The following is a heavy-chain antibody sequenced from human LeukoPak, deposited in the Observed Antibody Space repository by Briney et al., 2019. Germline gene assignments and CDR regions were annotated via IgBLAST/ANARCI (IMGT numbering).Heavy chain of an antibody. V-gene: IGHV4-30-2*01. Sequence: PSETLSLTCAVSDGSISSGDYSWNWIRQPPGQGLEWIGYIYHSGSTYYNPSLKSRVTISVDTSKNQFSLKLSSVTAADTAVYYCARVPLAAAGMRVGFTDYWGQGTLVTVSS. CDR3: ARVPLAAAGMRVGFTDY. J-gene: IGHJ4*02. D-gene: IGHD6-13*01. CDR1: DGSISSGDYS. CDR2: IYHSGST.